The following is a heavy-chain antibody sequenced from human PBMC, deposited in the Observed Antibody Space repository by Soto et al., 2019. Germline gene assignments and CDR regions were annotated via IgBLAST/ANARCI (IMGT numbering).Heavy chain of an antibody. D-gene: IGHD3-22*01. CDR2: IYYSGST. Sequence: PSETLSLTCTVSGGSISSYYWSWIRQPPGKGLEWIGYIYYSGSTNYNPSLKSRVTISVDTSKNQFSLRLTSVTAADTAVYYCARPKDYDDCLDLWGQGTLVTVSS. CDR3: ARPKDYDDCLDL. J-gene: IGHJ4*02. V-gene: IGHV4-59*08. CDR1: GGSISSYY.